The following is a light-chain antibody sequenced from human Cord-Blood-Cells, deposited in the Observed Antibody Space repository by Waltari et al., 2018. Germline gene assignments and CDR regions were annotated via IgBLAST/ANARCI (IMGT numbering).Light chain of an antibody. Sequence: IVLMKSPGTVSSAPGERAALSCRASQSVGSSYLAWYQQKPGQAPRLLIYGASSRATGIPDRFSGSGSGTDFTLTISRLEPEDFSVYYCQQYGSLPQTFGQGTKVEIK. V-gene: IGKV3-20*01. CDR3: QQYGSLPQT. J-gene: IGKJ1*01. CDR2: GAS. CDR1: QSVGSSY.